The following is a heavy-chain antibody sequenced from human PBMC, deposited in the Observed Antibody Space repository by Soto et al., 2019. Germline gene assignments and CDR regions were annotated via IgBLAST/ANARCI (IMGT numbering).Heavy chain of an antibody. Sequence: PGGSLRLSCAASGFTFSSYGMHWVRQAPGKGLEWVAVISYDGSNKYYADSVKGRFTISRDNSKNTLYLQMNSLRAEDTAVYYCARGFATMIVVAYQDAFDIWGQGTMVTVSS. J-gene: IGHJ3*02. CDR3: ARGFATMIVVAYQDAFDI. V-gene: IGHV3-30*03. CDR2: ISYDGSNK. D-gene: IGHD3-22*01. CDR1: GFTFSSYG.